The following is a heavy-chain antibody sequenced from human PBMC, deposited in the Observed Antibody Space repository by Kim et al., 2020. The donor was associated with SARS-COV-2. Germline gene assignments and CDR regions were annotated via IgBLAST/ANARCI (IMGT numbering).Heavy chain of an antibody. CDR1: GESFSGYY. CDR3: ARGVSNSSAWALDY. J-gene: IGHJ4*01. D-gene: IGHD6-19*01. CDR2: GHHSGST. Sequence: SETLSLTCAVYGESFSGYYWTWIRQPPGKGLEWIGEGHHSGSTNYNPSLKSRVTITTDTSKNQFSLTLRSLTAADTGFYFCARGVSNSSAWALDYSG. V-gene: IGHV4-34*01.